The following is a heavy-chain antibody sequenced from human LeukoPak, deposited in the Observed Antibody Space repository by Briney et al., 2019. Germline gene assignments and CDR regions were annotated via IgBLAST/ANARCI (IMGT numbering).Heavy chain of an antibody. J-gene: IGHJ4*02. Sequence: SETLSLSCAVSGYSISSGYYWGWIRQTPGKGLEWIGSIYHRGSTYYNPSLKSRVTISVDTSKNQFSLKLSSVTAADTAVYYCARAAGITMVRRHFDYWGQGTLVTVSP. D-gene: IGHD3-10*01. CDR3: ARAAGITMVRRHFDY. CDR2: IYHRGST. CDR1: GYSISSGYY. V-gene: IGHV4-38-2*01.